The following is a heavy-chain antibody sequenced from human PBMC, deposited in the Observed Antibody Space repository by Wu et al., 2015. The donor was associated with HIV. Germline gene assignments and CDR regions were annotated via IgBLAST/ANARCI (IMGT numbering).Heavy chain of an antibody. V-gene: IGHV1-69*12. CDR1: GGTFSSFA. J-gene: IGHJ3*01. D-gene: IGHD6-13*01. CDR3: ARVGGSSWYREFDL. CDR2: IIPLFETS. Sequence: QVHLVQFGGEVKKPGSSVKVTCKASGGTFSSFAVSWVRQAPGQGLEWMGGIIPLFETSHSAQKFQDRVTITADESTSTAYMELSSLTYEDTAVYFCARVGGSSWYREFDLWGQGTMVTVSS.